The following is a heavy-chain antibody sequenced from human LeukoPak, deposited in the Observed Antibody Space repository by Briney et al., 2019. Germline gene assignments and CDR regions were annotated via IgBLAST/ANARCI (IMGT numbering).Heavy chain of an antibody. J-gene: IGHJ6*02. Sequence: SVKVSCKASGGTFSSYAISWVRQAPGQGLEWMGRIIPILGIANYAQKFQGRVTITADKSTSTAYMELSSLRSEDTAVYYCARDSAYCSGGSCYSAYYYYGMDVWGQGTTVTVSS. CDR3: ARDSAYCSGGSCYSAYYYYGMDV. CDR1: GGTFSSYA. CDR2: IIPILGIA. D-gene: IGHD2-15*01. V-gene: IGHV1-69*04.